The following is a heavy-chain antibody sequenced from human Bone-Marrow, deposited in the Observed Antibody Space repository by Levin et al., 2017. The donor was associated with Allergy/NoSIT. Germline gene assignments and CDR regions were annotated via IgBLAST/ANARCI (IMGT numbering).Heavy chain of an antibody. CDR1: GGSISISSYYY. Sequence: SETLSLTCIVSGGSISISSYYYWGWIRQTPGKGLEWIGTFYYTGDTFYNPSLRSRVTISGDTSVNQFSLRVTSVTAADTAVYYCARVVWYGDYVYFDHWGQGTLVTVSS. J-gene: IGHJ4*02. CDR3: ARVVWYGDYVYFDH. CDR2: FYYTGDT. D-gene: IGHD4-17*01. V-gene: IGHV4-39*01.